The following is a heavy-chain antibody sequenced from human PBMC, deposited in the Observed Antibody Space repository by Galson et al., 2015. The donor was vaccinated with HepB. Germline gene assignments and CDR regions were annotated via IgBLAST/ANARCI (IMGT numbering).Heavy chain of an antibody. J-gene: IGHJ4*02. D-gene: IGHD3-16*01. CDR1: GFSLSVYS. CDR3: VRDSNWAFDY. Sequence: SLRLSCAACGFSLSVYSMNWVRQAPGKGLEWISYISGRFSDIFYADSVKGRFTISRDKAKNSLYLQMNSLRPEDTALYYCVRDSNWAFDYWGQGTPVTVSS. V-gene: IGHV3-21*05. CDR2: ISGRFSDI.